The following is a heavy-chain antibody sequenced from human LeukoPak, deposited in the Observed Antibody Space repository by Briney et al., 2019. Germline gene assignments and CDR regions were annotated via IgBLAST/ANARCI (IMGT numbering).Heavy chain of an antibody. CDR1: GFTFSSYA. CDR3: ASRYLDYYYYYGMDV. Sequence: GGSLRLSCAASGFTFSSYAMSWVRQAPGKGLEWVANIKEDGSEKYYVDSVKGRFTISRDNAKNSLYLQMNSLRAEDTAVYYCASRYLDYYYYYGMDVWGQGTTVTVSS. D-gene: IGHD1-14*01. CDR2: IKEDGSEK. J-gene: IGHJ6*02. V-gene: IGHV3-7*01.